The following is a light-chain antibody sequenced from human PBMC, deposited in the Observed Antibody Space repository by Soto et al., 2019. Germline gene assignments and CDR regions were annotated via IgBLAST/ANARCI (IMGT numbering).Light chain of an antibody. V-gene: IGKV3-15*01. CDR1: RTIDTY. J-gene: IGKJ4*01. Sequence: DIVMTQSPAFVSASLGERVTLSCRVSRTIDTYLAWFQHRLGQPPRLLIFGASVRAPGVPPRFSGGGSGTEFTLTINSLRSEDFAVYFCQQYDAWPPGTFGGGTTVEI. CDR3: QQYDAWPPGT. CDR2: GAS.